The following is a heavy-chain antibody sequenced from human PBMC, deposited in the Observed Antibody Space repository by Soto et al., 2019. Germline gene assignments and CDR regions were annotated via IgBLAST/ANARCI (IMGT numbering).Heavy chain of an antibody. Sequence: ASVKVSCKAAGFTFTSSAMQWVRQARGQRLEWIGWIVVGSGNTNYAQKFQERVTITRDMSTSTAYMELSSLRSEDTAVYYCAAEWVYRGYYYGMDVWGQGTTVTVSS. CDR1: GFTFTSSA. V-gene: IGHV1-58*02. CDR3: AAEWVYRGYYYGMDV. J-gene: IGHJ6*02. D-gene: IGHD6-13*01. CDR2: IVVGSGNT.